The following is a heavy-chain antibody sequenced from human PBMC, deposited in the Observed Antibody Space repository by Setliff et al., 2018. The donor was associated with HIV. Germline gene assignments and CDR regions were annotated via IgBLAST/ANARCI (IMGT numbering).Heavy chain of an antibody. D-gene: IGHD1-26*01. CDR3: ARDHELGAFDL. CDR2: INHSGST. Sequence: SETLSLTCAVYGGSFSGYYWSWIRQPPGKGLEWIGEINHSGSTNYNPSLKSRVTISVDTSKNQFSLKLSSVTAADTAVYYCARDHELGAFDLWGQGTMVTVSS. J-gene: IGHJ3*01. CDR1: GGSFSGYY. V-gene: IGHV4-34*01.